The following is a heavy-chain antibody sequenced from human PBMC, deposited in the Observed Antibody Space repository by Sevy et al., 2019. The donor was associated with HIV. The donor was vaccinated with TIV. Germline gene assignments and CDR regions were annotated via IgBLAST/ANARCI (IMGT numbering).Heavy chain of an antibody. V-gene: IGHV3-30-3*01. CDR1: GFTFSSYA. CDR3: ARDSWLVLDY. D-gene: IGHD6-19*01. J-gene: IGHJ4*02. Sequence: GGSLRLSCAASGFTFSSYAMHWVRQAPGKGVEWVAVISYDGSNNYYADSVKGRFTISRDNSKNTLYLQMNSLRTEDTAVYYCARDSWLVLDYWGQGTLVTVSS. CDR2: ISYDGSNN.